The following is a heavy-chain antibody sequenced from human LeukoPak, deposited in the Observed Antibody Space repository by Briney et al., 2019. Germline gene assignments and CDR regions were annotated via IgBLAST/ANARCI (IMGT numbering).Heavy chain of an antibody. CDR1: GFTFSSYA. V-gene: IGHV3-23*01. CDR2: ISGSGGST. Sequence: GGSLRLSCAASGFTFSSYAVSWVRQAPGKGLEWVSGISGSGGSTSSADSVKGRFTISRDNSKNTLYLQTNSLRAEDTAVYYCAKELSGYYDSTGPLDYWGQGTLVTVSS. CDR3: AKELSGYYDSTGPLDY. D-gene: IGHD3-22*01. J-gene: IGHJ4*02.